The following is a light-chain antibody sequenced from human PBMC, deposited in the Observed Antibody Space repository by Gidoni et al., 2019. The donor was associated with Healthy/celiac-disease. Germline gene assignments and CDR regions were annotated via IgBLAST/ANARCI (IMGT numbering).Light chain of an antibody. J-gene: IGKJ5*01. CDR2: WAS. Sequence: RATINCKSSQSVLYSSNNKNYLAWYQQKPGQPPKLLIYWASTRESGVHDRFSGSGSGTDFTLTISSLQAEDVAVYYCQQYYSTPITFGQGTRLEIK. CDR1: QSVLYSSNNKNY. V-gene: IGKV4-1*01. CDR3: QQYYSTPIT.